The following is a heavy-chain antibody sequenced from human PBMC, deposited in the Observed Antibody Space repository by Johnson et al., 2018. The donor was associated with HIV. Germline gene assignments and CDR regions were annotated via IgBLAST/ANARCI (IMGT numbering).Heavy chain of an antibody. V-gene: IGHV3-33*08. CDR2: IWYDGTNE. Sequence: QVQLVESGGGVVQPGGSLRLSCAASGFIFSNAWMHWVRQAPGKGLEWVAVIWYDGTNEYSADSVKGRFTISRDNSKNTLYLQMNSLRAEDTAVYYCARDASYYGSANDAFDIWGQGTMVTVSS. CDR3: ARDASYYGSANDAFDI. J-gene: IGHJ3*02. D-gene: IGHD3-10*01. CDR1: GFIFSNAW.